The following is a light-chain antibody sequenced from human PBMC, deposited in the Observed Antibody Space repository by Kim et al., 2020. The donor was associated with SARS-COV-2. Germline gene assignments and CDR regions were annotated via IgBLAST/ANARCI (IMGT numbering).Light chain of an antibody. CDR2: GND. J-gene: IGLJ2*01. V-gene: IGLV1-44*01. CDR1: SSNIGSNT. CDR3: ATWDDSLNAVL. Sequence: QLVLTQPPSASGTPGQWITISCSGRSSNIGSNTVNWFQQLPGTAPKLLIYGNDQRPSGVPDRFSGSKSGTSASLAISGLQSDDEADYYCATWDDSLNAVLFGGGTQLTVL.